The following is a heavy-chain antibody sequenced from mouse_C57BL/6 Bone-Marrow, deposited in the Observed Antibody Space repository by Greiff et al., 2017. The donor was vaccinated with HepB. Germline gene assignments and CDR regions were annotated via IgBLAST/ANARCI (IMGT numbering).Heavy chain of an antibody. CDR1: GYTFTNYW. CDR3: ARKNYYGSSYLFFDY. Sequence: VHLVESGAELVRPGTSVKMSCKASGYTFTNYWIGWAKQRPGHGLEWIGDIYPGGGYTNYNEKFKGKATLTADKSSSTAYMQFSSLTSEDSAIYYCARKNYYGSSYLFFDYWGQGTTLTVSS. V-gene: IGHV1-63*01. CDR2: IYPGGGYT. J-gene: IGHJ2*01. D-gene: IGHD1-1*01.